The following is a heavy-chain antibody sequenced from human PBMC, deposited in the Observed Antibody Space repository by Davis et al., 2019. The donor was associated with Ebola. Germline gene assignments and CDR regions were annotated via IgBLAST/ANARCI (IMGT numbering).Heavy chain of an antibody. J-gene: IGHJ4*02. CDR3: ARRAGHYYDSGIDF. V-gene: IGHV4-39*07. CDR1: GGSISSGGYY. Sequence: SETLSLTCTVSGGSISSGGYYWSWIRQHPGRGLEWIGDINHRGSTNYNPSLKSRVTISVDTSRNRFSLKVTSVTAADTAVYYCARRAGHYYDSGIDFWGQGSLVTVSS. CDR2: INHRGST. D-gene: IGHD3-16*01.